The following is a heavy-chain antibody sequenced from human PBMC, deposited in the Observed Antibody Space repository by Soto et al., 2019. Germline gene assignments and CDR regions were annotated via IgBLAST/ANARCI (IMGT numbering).Heavy chain of an antibody. D-gene: IGHD1-26*01. CDR2: IIDSGRDT. J-gene: IGHJ6*02. CDR3: GKGRSYYYYYGVDV. Sequence: PGGSLRLSCAASGFTFSSCAMGWVRRAPGKGLEWVSDIIDSGRDTYYADAVKGRFTISRDNSKSTLYLQMNSLRAEDTAVYYCGKGRSYYYYYGVDVWGQGTTVTVSS. V-gene: IGHV3-23*01. CDR1: GFTFSSCA.